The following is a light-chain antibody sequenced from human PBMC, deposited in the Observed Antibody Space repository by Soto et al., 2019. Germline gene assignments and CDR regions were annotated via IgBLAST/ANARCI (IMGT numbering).Light chain of an antibody. Sequence: QSALTQPASVSGSPGQSITISCTGTSSDVGNYNYASWYQQHPGKAPKLLIYEVANRPSGVSNRFSASKSGNTASLTISGLQAEDEADYYCSSYTSSSTYVFGTGTKVTVL. CDR1: SSDVGNYNY. CDR3: SSYTSSSTYV. V-gene: IGLV2-14*01. CDR2: EVA. J-gene: IGLJ1*01.